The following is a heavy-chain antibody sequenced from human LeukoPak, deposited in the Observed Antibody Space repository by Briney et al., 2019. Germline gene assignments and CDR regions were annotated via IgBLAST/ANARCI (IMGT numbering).Heavy chain of an antibody. J-gene: IGHJ4*02. CDR3: ARDNWGSLDY. CDR2: SSNSGCT. V-gene: IGHV4-61*01. CDR1: GGSVSSGSHP. Sequence: SETLSLTRTVSGGSVSSGSHPWSWIRQPPGKGLEWIGYSSNSGCTNCNPSLESRVTISVDTSKNQFSLKLTSVTAADTAVYYCARDNWGSLDYWGQGILVTVSS. D-gene: IGHD7-27*01.